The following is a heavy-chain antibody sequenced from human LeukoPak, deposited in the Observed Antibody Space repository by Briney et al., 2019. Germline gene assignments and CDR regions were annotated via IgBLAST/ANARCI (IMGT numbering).Heavy chain of an antibody. J-gene: IGHJ4*02. V-gene: IGHV1-46*01. Sequence: ASVKXSCKASGYTFTSYYMHWVRQAPGQGLEWMGIINPSGGSTNYAQKFQGRITMTRDTSTSTVYMELSSLRSEDTAVYYCARDGLLVGAVDYWGQGTLVTVSS. CDR3: ARDGLLVGAVDY. D-gene: IGHD1-26*01. CDR2: INPSGGST. CDR1: GYTFTSYY.